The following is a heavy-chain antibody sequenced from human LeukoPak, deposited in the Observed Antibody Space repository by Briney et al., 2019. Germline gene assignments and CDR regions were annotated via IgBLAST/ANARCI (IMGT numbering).Heavy chain of an antibody. CDR3: ARAKDCGGDCYSSVGAFDI. D-gene: IGHD2-21*02. J-gene: IGHJ3*02. V-gene: IGHV4-30-2*01. Sequence: PSETLSLTCAVSGGSTSSGGYSWSWIRQPPGKGLEWIGYIYHSGSTYYNPSLKSRVTISVDRSKNQFSLKLSSVTAADTAVYYCARAKDCGGDCYSSVGAFDIWGQGTMVTVSS. CDR2: IYHSGST. CDR1: GGSTSSGGYS.